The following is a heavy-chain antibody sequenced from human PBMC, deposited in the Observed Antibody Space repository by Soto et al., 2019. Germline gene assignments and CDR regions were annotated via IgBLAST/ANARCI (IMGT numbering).Heavy chain of an antibody. V-gene: IGHV1-69*02. CDR3: AAGGHGAFDI. CDR1: GDTFSSYT. CDR2: IIPILDIA. J-gene: IGHJ3*02. D-gene: IGHD1-26*01. Sequence: QVQLVQSGAEVKKPGSSVKVSCKASGDTFSSYTISWVRQAPGQGLEWMGRIIPILDIANYAQKFQGRVTITADKSTSTAYMELSNLRSEDTAVYYCAAGGHGAFDIWGQGTMVTVSS.